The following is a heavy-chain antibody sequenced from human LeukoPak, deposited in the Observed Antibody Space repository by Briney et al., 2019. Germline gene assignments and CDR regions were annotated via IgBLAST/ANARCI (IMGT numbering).Heavy chain of an antibody. D-gene: IGHD3-10*01. CDR1: GFTVSSNY. CDR3: VYHYGSWVSFDY. J-gene: IGHJ4*02. V-gene: IGHV3-53*01. CDR2: IYSGGST. Sequence: GGSLRLSCAASGFTVSSNYMSWVRQAPGKGLEWVSVIYSGGSTYYADSVKGRFTISRDNSKNTLYLQMNSLRAEDTAVYYCVYHYGSWVSFDYWGQGTLVTVSS.